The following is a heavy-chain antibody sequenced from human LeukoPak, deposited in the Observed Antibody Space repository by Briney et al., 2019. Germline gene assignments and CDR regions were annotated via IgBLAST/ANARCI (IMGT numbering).Heavy chain of an antibody. Sequence: SVKVSCKASGGTFSSYAISWVRQAPGQGLEWMGGIIPIFGTADYAQKFQGRVTITADESTSTAYMELSSLRSEDTAVYYCASDRDMAPRDYYYYYMDVWGKGTTVTVSS. CDR2: IIPIFGTA. CDR3: ASDRDMAPRDYYYYYMDV. D-gene: IGHD2-15*01. V-gene: IGHV1-69*13. CDR1: GGTFSSYA. J-gene: IGHJ6*03.